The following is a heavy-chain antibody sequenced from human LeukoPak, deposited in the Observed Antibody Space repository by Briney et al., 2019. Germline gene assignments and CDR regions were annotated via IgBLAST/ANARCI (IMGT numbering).Heavy chain of an antibody. D-gene: IGHD6-13*01. CDR1: GFTFSTYW. Sequence: GGSLRLSCGASGFTFSTYWMSWVRQAPGQGLEWVANIKQDGSEKYYVDSVKGRFTVSRDNAKNSLYLQMNSLRAEDTAVYYCARDPAAALTGGAFDIWGQGTMVTVSS. J-gene: IGHJ3*02. V-gene: IGHV3-7*01. CDR3: ARDPAAALTGGAFDI. CDR2: IKQDGSEK.